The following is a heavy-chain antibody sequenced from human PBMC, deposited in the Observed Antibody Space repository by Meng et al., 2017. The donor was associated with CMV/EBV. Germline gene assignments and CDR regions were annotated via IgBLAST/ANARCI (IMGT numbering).Heavy chain of an antibody. CDR1: GFTFSSYS. Sequence: GGSLRLSCAASGFTFSSYSMNWVRQAPGKGLEWVSSISSSSSYIYYADSVKGRFTISRDNAKNSLYLQMNSLRAEDTAVYYCARGHDFLSGPDDYWGPGTLVTVSA. J-gene: IGHJ4*02. V-gene: IGHV3-21*01. CDR2: ISSSSSYI. CDR3: ARGHDFLSGPDDY. D-gene: IGHD3-3*01.